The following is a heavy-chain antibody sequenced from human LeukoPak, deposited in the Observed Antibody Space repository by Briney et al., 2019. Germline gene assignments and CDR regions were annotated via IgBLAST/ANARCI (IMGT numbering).Heavy chain of an antibody. J-gene: IGHJ4*02. CDR3: ARDTDTVTTILDY. D-gene: IGHD4-17*01. CDR1: GFTFSKYT. Sequence: PGGSLRLSCVASGFTFSKYTMSWVRQAPGKGLVWVSRINSDGSSTSYADSVKGRFTISRDNAKNTLYLQMNSLRAEDTAVYYCARDTDTVTTILDYWGQGTLVTVSS. V-gene: IGHV3-74*01. CDR2: INSDGSST.